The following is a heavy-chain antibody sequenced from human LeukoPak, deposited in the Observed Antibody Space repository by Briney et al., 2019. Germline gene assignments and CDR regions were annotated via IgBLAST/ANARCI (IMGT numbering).Heavy chain of an antibody. D-gene: IGHD2-8*02. V-gene: IGHV7-4-1*02. J-gene: IGHJ1*01. CDR3: ARSTVLMVYATSPRDLQH. CDR1: GYTFTSYA. CDR2: INTNTGNP. Sequence: ASVKVSCKASGYTFTSYAMNWVRQAPGQGLEWMGWINTNTGNPTYAQGFTGRFVFSLDTSVSTAYLQISSLKAEDTAVYYCARSTVLMVYATSPRDLQHWGQGTLVTVSS.